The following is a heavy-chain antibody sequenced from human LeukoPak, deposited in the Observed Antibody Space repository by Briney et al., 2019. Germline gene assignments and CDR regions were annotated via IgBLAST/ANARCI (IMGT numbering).Heavy chain of an antibody. CDR3: AKRVAYSSTWPYFDY. CDR1: GFSLSSYA. D-gene: IGHD6-13*01. J-gene: IGHJ4*02. V-gene: IGHV3-30-3*02. Sequence: GGSLRLSCEASGFSLSSYAFHWVRQAPGKGLEWVSFVSFDGRNKNYADSVKGRFTISRDNSKNTLYLQMNSLRAEDTAVYYCAKRVAYSSTWPYFDYWGQGTLVTVSS. CDR2: VSFDGRNK.